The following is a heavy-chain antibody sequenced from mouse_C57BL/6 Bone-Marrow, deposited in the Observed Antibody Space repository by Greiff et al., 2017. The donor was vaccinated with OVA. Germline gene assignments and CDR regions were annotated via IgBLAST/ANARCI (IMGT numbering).Heavy chain of an antibody. CDR2: IWRGGST. CDR3: AKKGAYGDWYFDV. CDR1: GFSLTSYG. D-gene: IGHD1-1*01. J-gene: IGHJ1*03. Sequence: VHLVESGPGLVQPSQSLSITCTVSGFSLTSYGVHWVRQSPGKGLEWLGVIWRGGSTDYNAAFMSRLSITKDNSKSQVFFKMNSLQADDTAIYYGAKKGAYGDWYFDVWGTGTTVTVSS. V-gene: IGHV2-5*01.